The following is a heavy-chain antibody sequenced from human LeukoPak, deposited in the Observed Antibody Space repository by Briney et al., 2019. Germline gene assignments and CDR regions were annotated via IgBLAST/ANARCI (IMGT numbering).Heavy chain of an antibody. CDR1: GFTFSSYW. D-gene: IGHD3-22*01. Sequence: GGSLRLSCAASGFTFSSYWMHWVRQAPGKGPVWVSRINNDGSGTTYADSVKGRFTISRDSAKNSLYLQMNSLRAEDTAVYYCARGRTYYYDSSGYPFDYWGQGTLVTVSS. J-gene: IGHJ4*02. CDR2: INNDGSGT. CDR3: ARGRTYYYDSSGYPFDY. V-gene: IGHV3-74*01.